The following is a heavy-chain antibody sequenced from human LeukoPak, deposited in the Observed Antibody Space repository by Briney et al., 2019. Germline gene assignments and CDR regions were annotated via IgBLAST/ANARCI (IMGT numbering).Heavy chain of an antibody. D-gene: IGHD4/OR15-4a*01. CDR3: VRVAYTGAYYYFDY. V-gene: IGHV3-21*01. Sequence: SGGSLRLSCAASGFTFSSYSMNWVRQAPGKGLEWVSSISSSSSYIYYADSVKGRFTISRDNAKNTLYLQMNSLRAEDTAVYYCVRVAYTGAYYYFDYWGQGTLVTVSS. CDR2: ISSSSSYI. J-gene: IGHJ4*02. CDR1: GFTFSSYS.